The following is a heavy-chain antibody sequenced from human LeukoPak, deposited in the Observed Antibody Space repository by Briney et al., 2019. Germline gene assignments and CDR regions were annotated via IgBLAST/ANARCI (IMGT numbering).Heavy chain of an antibody. D-gene: IGHD5-18*01. V-gene: IGHV3-74*01. CDR2: INGDGSDT. Sequence: GGSLRLSCEASGFTFSRYWMHWVRQTPGKGLVWVSRINGDGSDTNSADSVKGRFTISRDNAKNTLYLQMNSLRAEDTAVYYCVRGLGSGYSYAYGVYWGQGTLVTVSS. CDR3: VRGLGSGYSYAYGVY. J-gene: IGHJ4*02. CDR1: GFTFSRYW.